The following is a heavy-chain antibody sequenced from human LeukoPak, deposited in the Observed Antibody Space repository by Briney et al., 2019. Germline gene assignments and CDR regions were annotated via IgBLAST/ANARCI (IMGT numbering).Heavy chain of an antibody. Sequence: ASVKVSCKASGYTFTSYDINWVRQATGQGLEWMGWMNPNSGNTGYAQKFQGRVTITRNTSISTAYMELSSLRSEDTAVYYCARSEAKRKYQLLYRWFVPDAFDIWGQGTMVTVSS. CDR1: GYTFTSYD. CDR2: MNPNSGNT. CDR3: ARSEAKRKYQLLYRWFVPDAFDI. V-gene: IGHV1-8*03. J-gene: IGHJ3*02. D-gene: IGHD2-2*02.